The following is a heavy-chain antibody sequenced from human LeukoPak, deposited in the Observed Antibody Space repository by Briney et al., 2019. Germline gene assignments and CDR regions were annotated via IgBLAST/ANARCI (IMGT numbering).Heavy chain of an antibody. V-gene: IGHV1-2*02. D-gene: IGHD1-26*01. CDR2: INPNSGGT. J-gene: IGHJ4*02. CDR1: GYTFTSYY. Sequence: ASVKVPCKASGYTFTSYYMHWVRQAPGQGLEWMGWINPNSGGTNYAQKFQGRVTMTRDTSISTAYMELSRLRSDDTAVYYCAHAIRGSYPFDYWGQGTLVTVSS. CDR3: AHAIRGSYPFDY.